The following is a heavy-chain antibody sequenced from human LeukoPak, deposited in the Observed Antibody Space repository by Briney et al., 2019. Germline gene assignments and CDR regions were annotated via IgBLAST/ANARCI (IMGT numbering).Heavy chain of an antibody. Sequence: SETLSLICTVSGGSISSYYWSWIRQPPGKGLEWIGYIYYSGSTNYNPSLKSRVTISVDTSKNQFSLKLSSVTAADTAVYYCARGGETNFDYWGQGTLVTVSS. CDR3: ARGGETNFDY. CDR2: IYYSGST. V-gene: IGHV4-59*01. CDR1: GGSISSYY. D-gene: IGHD3-16*01. J-gene: IGHJ4*02.